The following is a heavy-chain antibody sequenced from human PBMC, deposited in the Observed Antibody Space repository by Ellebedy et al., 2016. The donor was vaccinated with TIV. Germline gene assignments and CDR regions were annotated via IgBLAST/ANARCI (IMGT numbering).Heavy chain of an antibody. CDR2: INHSGST. Sequence: SETLSLTXAVYGGSFSGYYWSWIRQPPGKGLEWIGEINHSGSTNYNPSLKSRVTISVDTSKNQFSLKLSSVTAADTAVYYCARGHGSSWSRGVSWFDPWGQGTLVTVSS. V-gene: IGHV4-34*01. J-gene: IGHJ5*02. CDR1: GGSFSGYY. CDR3: ARGHGSSWSRGVSWFDP. D-gene: IGHD6-13*01.